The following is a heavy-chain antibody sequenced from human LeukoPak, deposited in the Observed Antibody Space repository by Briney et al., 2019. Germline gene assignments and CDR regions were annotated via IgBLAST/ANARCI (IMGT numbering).Heavy chain of an antibody. CDR1: GFTFSSYS. D-gene: IGHD4-17*01. J-gene: IGHJ5*02. Sequence: GGSLRLSWPASGFTFSSYSRNWVRQAPGKGLEWVSSISSSSSYIYYADSVKGRFTISRDNAKNSLYLQMNSLRAEDTAVYYCARDLSPPDYGDYEGGRFDPWGQGTLVTVSS. CDR3: ARDLSPPDYGDYEGGRFDP. V-gene: IGHV3-21*01. CDR2: ISSSSSYI.